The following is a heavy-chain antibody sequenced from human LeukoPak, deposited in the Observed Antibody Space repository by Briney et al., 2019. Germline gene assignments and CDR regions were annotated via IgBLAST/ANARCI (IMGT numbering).Heavy chain of an antibody. Sequence: PGGSLRLSCATSGFPLISYSINWVRQAPGRGLEWVSYINIDSITVNYADSVKGRFTISTDNAKNSLYLQMNSLRAEDTAVYYCSTAKFDNWGQGTLATVSS. CDR3: STAKFDN. CDR2: INIDSITV. J-gene: IGHJ4*02. CDR1: GFPLISYS. V-gene: IGHV3-48*01.